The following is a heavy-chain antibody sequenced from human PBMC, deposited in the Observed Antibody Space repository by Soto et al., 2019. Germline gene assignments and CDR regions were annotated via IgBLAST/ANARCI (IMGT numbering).Heavy chain of an antibody. V-gene: IGHV3-21*01. Sequence: EVQLVESGGGLVKPGGSLRLSCAASGFTFSSYSMNWVRQAPGKGLEWVASISSSSSYIYYADSVKGRFTISRDNAKNSLYLQMNSLRGEDTAVYYCARGDYSSSWYRGNWIPYYWGQGTLVTVSS. D-gene: IGHD6-13*01. CDR2: ISSSSSYI. CDR3: ARGDYSSSWYRGNWIPYY. CDR1: GFTFSSYS. J-gene: IGHJ4*02.